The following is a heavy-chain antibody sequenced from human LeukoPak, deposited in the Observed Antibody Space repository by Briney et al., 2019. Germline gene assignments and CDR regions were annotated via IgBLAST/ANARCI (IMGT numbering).Heavy chain of an antibody. CDR3: ARAGLIAVPDEKKLFDY. Sequence: GGSLRLSCAASGLTFSSYSMNWVRQAPGKGLEWVSPISSSSSYIYYADSVKGRFTISRDNAKNSLYLQMNSLRAEDTAVYYCARAGLIAVPDEKKLFDYWGQGTLVTVSS. V-gene: IGHV3-21*01. D-gene: IGHD6-19*01. CDR2: ISSSSSYI. CDR1: GLTFSSYS. J-gene: IGHJ4*02.